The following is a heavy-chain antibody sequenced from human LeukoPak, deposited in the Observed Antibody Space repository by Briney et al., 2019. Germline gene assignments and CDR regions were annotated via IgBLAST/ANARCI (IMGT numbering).Heavy chain of an antibody. CDR2: ISSSGSTM. D-gene: IGHD6-19*01. CDR1: GFTFSSYS. CDR3: ARASSGWYNWFDP. V-gene: IGHV3-48*04. Sequence: GGSLRLSCAASGFTFSSYSMNWVRQAPGKGLEWVSYISSSGSTMYYADSVKGRFTVSRDNAKNSLYLQMNSLRAEDTAVYYCARASSGWYNWFDPWGQGTLVTVSS. J-gene: IGHJ5*02.